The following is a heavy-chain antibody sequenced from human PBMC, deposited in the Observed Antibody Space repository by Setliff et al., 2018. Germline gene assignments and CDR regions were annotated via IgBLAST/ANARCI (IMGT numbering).Heavy chain of an antibody. Sequence: SETLSLTCTVSGGSIRSGSFYWSWIRQSAEKGLEWIGRVHASGSPNYNPSFKGRVTISLDTSTNQFSLNLNSVTAADTAVYYCAKERYFDWFFENWGQGTLVTVLL. CDR2: VHASGSP. D-gene: IGHD3-9*01. V-gene: IGHV4-61*02. CDR1: GGSIRSGSFY. J-gene: IGHJ4*02. CDR3: AKERYFDWFFEN.